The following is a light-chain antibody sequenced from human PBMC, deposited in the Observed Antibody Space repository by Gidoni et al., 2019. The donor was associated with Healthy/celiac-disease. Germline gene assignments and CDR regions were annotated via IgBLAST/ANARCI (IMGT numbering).Light chain of an antibody. CDR3: MRALQTPWT. Sequence: DIVMTQSPLSLPVTPGEPASISCRSSQSLLHSNGYNYLDWYLQNPGQSPQLLIYLGSNRASGVPDRFSGSGSGTDFTLKISRVEAEDVGVYYCMRALQTPWTFGQGTKVEIK. CDR1: QSLLHSNGYNY. V-gene: IGKV2-28*01. CDR2: LGS. J-gene: IGKJ1*01.